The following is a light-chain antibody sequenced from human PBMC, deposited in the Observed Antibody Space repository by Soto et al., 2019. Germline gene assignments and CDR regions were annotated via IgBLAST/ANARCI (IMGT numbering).Light chain of an antibody. CDR2: GAS. CDR3: QQYSFLPQT. CDR1: HNVLSNY. V-gene: IGKV3-20*01. Sequence: EVVITKTRATLSVSPGERATLSCWASHNVLSNYLAWYQQKPGQAPKLLIYGASTMDTGVPYRFGGSGSGTDFTLTISRLEPEDFAVYYCQQYSFLPQTFGQGTNVDIK. J-gene: IGKJ1*01.